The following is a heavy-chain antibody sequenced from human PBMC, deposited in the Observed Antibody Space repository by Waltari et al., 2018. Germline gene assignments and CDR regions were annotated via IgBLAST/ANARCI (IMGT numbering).Heavy chain of an antibody. Sequence: EVQLVESGGGLVQPGGSLRLSCAASGFTLSSYWMSWVRQAPGKGLEWVANIKQDGSEKYYVDSVKGRFTISRDNAKNSLYLQMNSLRAEDTAVYYCARDYGDYAFDYWGQGTLVTVSS. CDR2: IKQDGSEK. CDR1: GFTLSSYW. CDR3: ARDYGDYAFDY. V-gene: IGHV3-7*04. D-gene: IGHD4-17*01. J-gene: IGHJ4*02.